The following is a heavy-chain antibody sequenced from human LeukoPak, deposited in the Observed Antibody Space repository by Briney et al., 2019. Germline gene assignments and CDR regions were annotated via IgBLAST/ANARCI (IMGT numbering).Heavy chain of an antibody. D-gene: IGHD6-19*01. V-gene: IGHV4-59*08. Sequence: SETLSLTCTVSGGSISSYYWSWIRQPPGKGLEWIGYIYYSGSTNYNPSLKSRVTISVDTSKNQYSLKLSSVTAADTAVYYCATTLYSSGSPTWFDPWGQGTLVTVSS. CDR2: IYYSGST. CDR3: ATTLYSSGSPTWFDP. J-gene: IGHJ5*02. CDR1: GGSISSYY.